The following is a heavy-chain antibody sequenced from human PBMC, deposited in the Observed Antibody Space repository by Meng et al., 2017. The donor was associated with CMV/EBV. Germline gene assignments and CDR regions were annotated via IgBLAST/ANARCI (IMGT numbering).Heavy chain of an antibody. Sequence: SGPTLVKPTQTLTLTCSFSGFSLRTAEVGIGWVRQPPGKALEWLALIYWNDDKRCKPSLKSGLTITKDTSRNQVVLTMSNMDVADTATYHCARAIGAGNSAYFDLWGRGTLVTVSS. V-gene: IGHV2-5*01. CDR1: GFSLRTAEVG. D-gene: IGHD4-23*01. CDR3: ARAIGAGNSAYFDL. CDR2: IYWNDDK. J-gene: IGHJ2*01.